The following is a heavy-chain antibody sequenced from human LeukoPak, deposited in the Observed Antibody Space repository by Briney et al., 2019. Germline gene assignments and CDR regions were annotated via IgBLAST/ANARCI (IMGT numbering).Heavy chain of an antibody. CDR1: GGSISSYY. Sequence: PSETLSLTCTVSGGSISSYYWSWIRQPPGKGLEWIGYNYYSGSTNYNPSLKSRVTISVDTSKNQFSLKLSSVTAADTAVYYCARGLYYGSGSYYFDYWGQGTLVTVSS. CDR2: NYYSGST. V-gene: IGHV4-59*01. D-gene: IGHD3-10*01. CDR3: ARGLYYGSGSYYFDY. J-gene: IGHJ4*02.